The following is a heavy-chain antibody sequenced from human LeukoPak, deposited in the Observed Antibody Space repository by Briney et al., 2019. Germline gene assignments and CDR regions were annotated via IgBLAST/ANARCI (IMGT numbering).Heavy chain of an antibody. CDR1: GFTFGDYA. CDR2: IRSKAYGGTT. CDR3: TSFTVEYSSSSGDY. J-gene: IGHJ4*02. D-gene: IGHD6-6*01. V-gene: IGHV3-49*04. Sequence: PGGSLRLSCTASGFTFGDYAMSWVRQAPGKGLEWVGFIRSKAYGGTTEYAASVKGRFTISRDDSKSIAYLQMNSPKTEDTAVYYCTSFTVEYSSSSGDYWGQGTLVTVSS.